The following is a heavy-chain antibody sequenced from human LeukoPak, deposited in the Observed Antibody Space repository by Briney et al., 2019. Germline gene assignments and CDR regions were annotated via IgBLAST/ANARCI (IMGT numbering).Heavy chain of an antibody. CDR1: GFTFSSYA. J-gene: IGHJ4*02. CDR2: ISGSDGTT. V-gene: IGHV3-23*01. CDR3: AKDSGMDGYNFYHY. D-gene: IGHD5-24*01. Sequence: PGGSLRLSCAASGFTFSSYAMCWVRQPPGKGLEWVSSISGSDGTTYYADSVKGRFTISRDNSKNTLYLQMNSLRAEDTAVYYCAKDSGMDGYNFYHYWGQGTLVTVSS.